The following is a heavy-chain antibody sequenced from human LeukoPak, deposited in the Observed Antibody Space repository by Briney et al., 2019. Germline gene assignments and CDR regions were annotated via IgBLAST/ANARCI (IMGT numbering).Heavy chain of an antibody. V-gene: IGHV3-7*04. D-gene: IGHD5-18*01. CDR2: INEDGGQK. CDR1: GTFSRYW. CDR3: VRDRPPDTTIVRLDS. Sequence: PGGSLRLSRAASGTFSRYWMSWVRQAPGKGLEWVANINEDGGQKYYVDSVRGRFTISRDNAKNSLYLHMNSLRVDDTAVYYCVRDRPPDTTIVRLDSWGQGTLVSVSS. J-gene: IGHJ4*02.